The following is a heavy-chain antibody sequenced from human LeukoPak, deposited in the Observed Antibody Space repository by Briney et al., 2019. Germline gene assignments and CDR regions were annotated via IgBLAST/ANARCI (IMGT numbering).Heavy chain of an antibody. CDR1: GYTFTGYY. CDR2: ISPNSGGT. CDR3: ARVNPSRGFDP. Sequence: ASVTVSCKASGYTFTGYYMHWVRQAPGQGLEWMGWISPNSGGTNYAQQFQGRVTMTRDTSISTAYMELSRLRSDDTAVYYCARVNPSRGFDPWGQGTLVTVSS. J-gene: IGHJ5*02. V-gene: IGHV1-2*02.